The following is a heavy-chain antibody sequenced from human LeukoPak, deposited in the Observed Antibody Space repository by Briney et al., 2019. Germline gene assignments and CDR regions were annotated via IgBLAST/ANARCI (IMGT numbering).Heavy chain of an antibody. J-gene: IGHJ4*02. D-gene: IGHD2-2*01. V-gene: IGHV2-5*02. CDR2: IYWDDDK. Sequence: SGPTLVNPTQTLTLTCTFSGFSLSTSGVGVGWIRQPPGKALEWLALIYWDDDKRYSPSLKSRLTITKDTSKNQVVLTMTNMDPVDTATYYCAYRRHGYCSTSCYSFDYWGQGTLVTVSS. CDR3: AYRRHGYCSTSCYSFDY. CDR1: GFSLSTSGVG.